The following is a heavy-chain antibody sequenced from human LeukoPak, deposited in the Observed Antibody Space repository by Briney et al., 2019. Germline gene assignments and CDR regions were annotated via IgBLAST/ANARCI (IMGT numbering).Heavy chain of an antibody. D-gene: IGHD3-22*01. CDR2: IKQDGSEK. J-gene: IGHJ3*02. Sequence: GGSLRLSCAASGFTFSSYAMSWVRQAPGKGLEWVANIKQDGSEKYYVDSVKGRFTISRDNAKNSLYLQMNSLRAEDTAVYYCARADSSGYNDAFDIWGQGTMVTVSS. V-gene: IGHV3-7*01. CDR1: GFTFSSYA. CDR3: ARADSSGYNDAFDI.